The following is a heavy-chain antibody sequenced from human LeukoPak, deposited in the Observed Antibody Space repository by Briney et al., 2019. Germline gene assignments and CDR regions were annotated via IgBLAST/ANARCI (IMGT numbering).Heavy chain of an antibody. CDR3: ARARLLWVGEFEGY. D-gene: IGHD3-10*01. J-gene: IGHJ4*02. V-gene: IGHV4-31*03. Sequence: SKTLSLTCTVSGGSISTYYWSWIRQHPGKGLEWIGYIYYSGSTFYNPSLKSRVSISIDTSKNQFSLKLSSVTAADTAVYYCARARLLWVGEFEGYWGQGTLVTVSS. CDR2: IYYSGST. CDR1: GGSISTYY.